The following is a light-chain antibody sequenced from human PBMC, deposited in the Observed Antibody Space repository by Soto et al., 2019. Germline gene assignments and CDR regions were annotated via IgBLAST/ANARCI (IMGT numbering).Light chain of an antibody. CDR2: EAS. CDR3: QQLSNWPPIIT. CDR1: QSVTTY. V-gene: IGKV3-11*01. Sequence: EMVLTQSPATLSLSPGERATLSCRASQSVTTYLAWYQQKPGQAPRLLIYEASNRATGIPARFSGSGSGTDFTLTVSSLEPEDSAVYYCQQLSNWPPIITFGGGTKVEI. J-gene: IGKJ4*01.